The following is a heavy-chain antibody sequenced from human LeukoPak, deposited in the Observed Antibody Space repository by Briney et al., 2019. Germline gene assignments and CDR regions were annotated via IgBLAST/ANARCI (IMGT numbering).Heavy chain of an antibody. J-gene: IGHJ4*02. CDR1: GFTFSSYS. V-gene: IGHV3-53*01. CDR3: ARYSYYYDSSGYYRYYYFDY. Sequence: GGFLRLSCAASGFTFSSYSMNWVRQAPGKGLERVSVIYSGGSTYYADSVKGRFTISRDNSKNTLYLQMNSLRAEDTAVYYCARYSYYYDSSGYYRYYYFDYWGQGTLVTVSS. CDR2: IYSGGST. D-gene: IGHD3-22*01.